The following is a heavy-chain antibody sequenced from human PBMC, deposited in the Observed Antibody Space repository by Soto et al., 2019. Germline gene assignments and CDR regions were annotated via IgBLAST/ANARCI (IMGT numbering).Heavy chain of an antibody. J-gene: IGHJ4*02. D-gene: IGHD4-17*01. CDR3: APLPGATVTTGLDY. V-gene: IGHV3-30*03. Sequence: QVQLVESGGGVVQPGRSLRLSCAASGFTFSSYGMHWVRQAPGKGLEWVAVISYHGSNKYYADSVKGRFTISRDNSKNTLYLQMNSLRAEDTAVYYCAPLPGATVTTGLDYWGQGTLVTVSS. CDR1: GFTFSSYG. CDR2: ISYHGSNK.